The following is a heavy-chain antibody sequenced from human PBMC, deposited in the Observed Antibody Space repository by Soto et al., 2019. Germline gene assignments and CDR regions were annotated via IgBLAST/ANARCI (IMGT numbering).Heavy chain of an antibody. V-gene: IGHV3-23*01. CDR3: AKTRFSMLYAISVYGMYF. CDR1: GFSFSSFA. J-gene: IGHJ6*02. D-gene: IGHD2-8*01. CDR2: ISGSAGST. Sequence: PGGSLRLSCAASGFSFSSFAMNWVRQAPGKGLEWVSIISGSAGSTFYADSVKGRFTISRDNSKSTLYLQINSLRAEDTAVYYCAKTRFSMLYAISVYGMYFWGQGSTVT.